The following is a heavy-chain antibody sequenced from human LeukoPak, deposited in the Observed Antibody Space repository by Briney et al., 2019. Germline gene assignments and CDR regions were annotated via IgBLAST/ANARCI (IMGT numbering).Heavy chain of an antibody. CDR1: GFTFSGYA. J-gene: IGHJ4*02. CDR2: ISGSGGST. V-gene: IGHV3-23*01. CDR3: AKDLSMGEVYLDY. D-gene: IGHD3-16*01. Sequence: GGSLRLSCAASGFTFSGYAMSWVRQAPGKGLEWVSAISGSGGSTCYADSVKGRFTISRDNSKNTLYLQMNSLRAEDTAVYYCAKDLSMGEVYLDYWGQGTLVTVSS.